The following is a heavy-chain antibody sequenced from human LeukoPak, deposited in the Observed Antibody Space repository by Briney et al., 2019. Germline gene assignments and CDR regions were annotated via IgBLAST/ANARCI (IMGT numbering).Heavy chain of an antibody. V-gene: IGHV4-39*01. CDR2: IYYSGST. CDR1: GGSISSSSYY. CDR3: ARSKDYYDSSGFGAFDI. J-gene: IGHJ3*02. Sequence: SETLSLTCTVSGGSISSSSYYWGWIRQPPGKGLEWIGTIYYSGSTYYNPSLKSRVTISVDTSKNQFSLKLGSVTAADTAVYYCARSKDYYDSSGFGAFDIWGQGTMVTVSS. D-gene: IGHD3-22*01.